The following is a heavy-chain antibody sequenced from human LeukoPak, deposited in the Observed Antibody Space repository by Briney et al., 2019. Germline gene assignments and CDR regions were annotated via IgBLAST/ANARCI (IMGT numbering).Heavy chain of an antibody. Sequence: GASVKVSCKASGGTFSSYAISWVRQAPGQGLEWRGRIIPILGIANYAQKFQGRVTITADKSTSTAYMELSSLRSEDTAVYYCARDLIQLWPRPFDYWGQGTLVTVSS. J-gene: IGHJ4*02. CDR3: ARDLIQLWPRPFDY. CDR1: GGTFSSYA. CDR2: IIPILGIA. V-gene: IGHV1-69*04. D-gene: IGHD5-18*01.